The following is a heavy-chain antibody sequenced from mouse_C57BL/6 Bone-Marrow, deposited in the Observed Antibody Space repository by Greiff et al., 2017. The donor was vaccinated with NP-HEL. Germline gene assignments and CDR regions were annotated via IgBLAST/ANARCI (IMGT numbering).Heavy chain of an antibody. CDR2: ISYDGSN. CDR1: GYSITSGYY. D-gene: IGHD1-1*01. J-gene: IGHJ2*01. CDR3: ARDSYYGDY. Sequence: EVQLQQSGPGLVKPSQSLSLTCSVTGYSITSGYYWNWIRQFPGNQLEWMGYISYDGSNNYNPSLKNRISITRDTSKNQCFLKLNSVTTEDTATYYCARDSYYGDYWGQGTTLTVTS. V-gene: IGHV3-6*01.